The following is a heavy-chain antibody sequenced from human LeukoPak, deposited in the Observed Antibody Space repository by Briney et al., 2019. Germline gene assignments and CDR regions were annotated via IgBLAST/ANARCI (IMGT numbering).Heavy chain of an antibody. V-gene: IGHV3-30*03. CDR1: GFTFSSYG. CDR3: ARGYYDFWSVYSDYYYYGMDV. Sequence: PGGSLRLSCVASGFTFSSYGMHWVRQAPGKGLEWEAFISYDGSNENIADSVKGRFIISRDNSKNTLYLQMSSLRAEDTAVYYCARGYYDFWSVYSDYYYYGMDVWGQGTTVTVSS. CDR2: ISYDGSNE. J-gene: IGHJ6*02. D-gene: IGHD3-3*01.